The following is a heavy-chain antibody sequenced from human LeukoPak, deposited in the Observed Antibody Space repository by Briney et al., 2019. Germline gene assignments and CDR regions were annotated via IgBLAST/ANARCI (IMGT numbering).Heavy chain of an antibody. CDR1: GGSISSYY. CDR2: IYYSGST. Sequence: PLETLSLTSTVSGGSISSYYWSWIRQPPGKGLEWIGYIYYSGSTNYNPSLKSRVTISVDTSKNQFSLKLSSVTAADTAVYYCARDYIPGGGFDYWGQGTLVTVSS. D-gene: IGHD1-26*01. J-gene: IGHJ4*02. V-gene: IGHV4-59*01. CDR3: ARDYIPGGGFDY.